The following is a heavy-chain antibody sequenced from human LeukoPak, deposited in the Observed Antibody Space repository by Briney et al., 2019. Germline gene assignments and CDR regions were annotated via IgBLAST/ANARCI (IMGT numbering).Heavy chain of an antibody. CDR2: ISGSGGST. CDR1: GFTFSSYA. Sequence: GGSLRLSCAASGFTFSSYAMSWVRQAPGKGLEWVSAISGSGGSTYYADSVKGRFTISRDNSKNTLYLQMNSLRAEDTAVYYCAKGKSHYYGSGSPDQEYYFDYWGQGTLVTVSS. D-gene: IGHD3-10*01. V-gene: IGHV3-23*01. J-gene: IGHJ4*02. CDR3: AKGKSHYYGSGSPDQEYYFDY.